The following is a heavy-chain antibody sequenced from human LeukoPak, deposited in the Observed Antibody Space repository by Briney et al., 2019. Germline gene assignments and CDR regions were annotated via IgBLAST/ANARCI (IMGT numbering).Heavy chain of an antibody. V-gene: IGHV4-39*01. CDR1: GGSISSSSYY. D-gene: IGHD3-3*01. CDR2: IYYSGST. J-gene: IGHJ4*02. CDR3: ARRVNGQLRFLEWLPDY. Sequence: PSETLSLTCTVSGGSISSSSYYWGWIRQPPGKGLEWIGSIYYSGSTYYHPSLKSRVTIYVDTSKNQFSLKLSSVTAADTAVYYCARRVNGQLRFLEWLPDYWGQGTLVTVSS.